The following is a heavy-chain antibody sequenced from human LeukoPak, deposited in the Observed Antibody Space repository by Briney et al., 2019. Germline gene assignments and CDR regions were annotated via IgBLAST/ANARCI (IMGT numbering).Heavy chain of an antibody. CDR2: IWYDGSNK. J-gene: IGHJ4*02. CDR3: ATAVASSSGWYADY. CDR1: GFTFSSYA. D-gene: IGHD6-19*01. Sequence: GGSLRLSCAASGFTFSSYAMSWVRQAPGKGLEWVAVIWYDGSNKYYADSVKGRFTVSRDNSKNTLYLQMNSLRAEDTAVYYCATAVASSSGWYADYWGQGTLVTVSS. V-gene: IGHV3-33*08.